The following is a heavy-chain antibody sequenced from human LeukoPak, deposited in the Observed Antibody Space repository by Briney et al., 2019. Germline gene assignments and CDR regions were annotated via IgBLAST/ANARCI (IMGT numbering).Heavy chain of an antibody. CDR3: AKLGGQELHNYYVAV. CDR1: GFTFSSYA. Sequence: GGSLRLSCAASGFTFSSYAMCWVRQAPGKGLEWVSGIIDSGESTYYANFAKGRFTISRDNSNNTLYLQMNSLRAEDTAVYYCAKLGGQELHNYYVAVCGKGTTVAVSS. V-gene: IGHV3-23*01. CDR2: IIDSGEST. J-gene: IGHJ6*03. D-gene: IGHD3-16*01.